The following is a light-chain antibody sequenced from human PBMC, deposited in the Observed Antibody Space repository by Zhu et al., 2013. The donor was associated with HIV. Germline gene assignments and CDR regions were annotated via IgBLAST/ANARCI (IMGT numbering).Light chain of an antibody. Sequence: EIVMTQSPGTLSVSPGERATLSCTVSHYIDTSLAWYQQKPGQAPRLLIYDASKRATGGPGRFSGDGSGTDFTLTISSLQSEDSGVYHCQQYDDWPRTFGQGTEGGKSN. CDR2: DAS. J-gene: IGKJ1*01. CDR3: QQYDDWPRT. V-gene: IGKV3-15*01. CDR1: HYIDTS.